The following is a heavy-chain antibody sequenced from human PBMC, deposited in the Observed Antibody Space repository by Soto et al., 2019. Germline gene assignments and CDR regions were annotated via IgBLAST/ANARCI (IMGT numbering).Heavy chain of an antibody. V-gene: IGHV1-46*01. Sequence: QVQLVQSGPEVKRPGASVKVSCKTSGYAFTSYYVHWVRQAPGQGLEWIGIIYPSGGDSSSAQKFQGRVTLTSDTSTSTVFMELGSLRYEDTAVYYCARRETQFGEDVIDMWGQGTVVTVSS. CDR3: ARRETQFGEDVIDM. CDR1: GYAFTSYY. J-gene: IGHJ3*02. CDR2: IYPSGGDS. D-gene: IGHD3-10*01.